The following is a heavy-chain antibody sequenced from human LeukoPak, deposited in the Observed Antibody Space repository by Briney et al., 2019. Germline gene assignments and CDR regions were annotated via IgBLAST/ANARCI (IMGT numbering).Heavy chain of an antibody. V-gene: IGHV1-69*04. CDR1: GGTFSSYA. D-gene: IGHD3-10*01. J-gene: IGHJ6*02. CDR3: ARSGHDGSGSYYPNSYYYYGMDV. Sequence: GASVNVSCKASGGTFSSYAISWVRQAPGQGLEWMGRIIPILGIANYAQKFQGRVTITADKSTSTAYMELSSLRSEDTAVYYCARSGHDGSGSYYPNSYYYYGMDVWGQGTTVTVSS. CDR2: IIPILGIA.